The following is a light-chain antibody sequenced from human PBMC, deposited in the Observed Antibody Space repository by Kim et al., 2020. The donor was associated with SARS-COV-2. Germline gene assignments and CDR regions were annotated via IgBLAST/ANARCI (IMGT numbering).Light chain of an antibody. J-gene: IGKJ5*01. CDR2: DAS. CDR1: QSVSDY. CDR3: QQRYNWPPIT. V-gene: IGKV3-11*01. Sequence: PGERATLSCRASQSVSDYLAWYQQKPGQSPRLLIYDASNRATGVPARFSGSGSGTDFTLTISSLEPDDFGVYYCQQRYNWPPITFGQGTRLEIK.